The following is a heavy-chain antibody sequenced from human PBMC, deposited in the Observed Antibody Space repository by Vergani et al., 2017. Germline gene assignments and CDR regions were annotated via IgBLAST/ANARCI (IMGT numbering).Heavy chain of an antibody. CDR3: ARGVGDNWYFDL. D-gene: IGHD3-16*01. Sequence: QVQLQESGPGLVKPSETLSLTCSVSGYSISRGYYWGWIRQPPGKGLEWIATVFHSGSAYYNPSLRRRVTISVETSKNQFSLRLTTLTAADTAVYYWARGVGDNWYFDLWGRGTLVTVSS. V-gene: IGHV4-38-2*02. CDR2: VFHSGSA. J-gene: IGHJ2*01. CDR1: GYSISRGYY.